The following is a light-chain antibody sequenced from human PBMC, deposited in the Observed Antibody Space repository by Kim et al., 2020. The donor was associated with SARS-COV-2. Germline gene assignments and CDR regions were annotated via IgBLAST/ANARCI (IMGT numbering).Light chain of an antibody. J-gene: IGLJ2*01. CDR3: GTWDSSLSAGV. V-gene: IGLV1-51*01. Sequence: GQKVTNSGSGSSSNIGNNYVSWYQQLPGTAPKLLIYDNNKRPSGIPDRFSGSKSGTSATLGITGLQTGDEADYYCGTWDSSLSAGVFGGGTKVTVL. CDR2: DNN. CDR1: SSNIGNNY.